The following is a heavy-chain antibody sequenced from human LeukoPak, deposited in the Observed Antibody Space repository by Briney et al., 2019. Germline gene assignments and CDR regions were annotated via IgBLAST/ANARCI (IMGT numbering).Heavy chain of an antibody. V-gene: IGHV4-4*08. CDR2: IYTSGST. D-gene: IGHD3-22*01. Sequence: SETLSLTCTVSGGSISSYYWSWIRQPPGKGLEWIGRIYTSGSTNYNPSLKSRVTISVDTSKNQFSLKLSSVTAADTAVYYCAKDSSGYYEFYYWGQGTLVTVSS. J-gene: IGHJ4*02. CDR1: GGSISSYY. CDR3: AKDSSGYYEFYY.